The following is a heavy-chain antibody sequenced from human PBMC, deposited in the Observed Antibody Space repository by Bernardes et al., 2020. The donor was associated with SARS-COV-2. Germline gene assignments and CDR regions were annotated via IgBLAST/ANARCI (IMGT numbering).Heavy chain of an antibody. Sequence: GHLRLSCAVSGFTFSSYAMNWVLKAPGKGLEWMAVISYDGSNKYYADSVKGRFTISRDNSKNTLYLQMNSLRAEDTAVYYCARGLYCSSTSCYKYYFDYWGQGTLVTVSS. CDR3: ARGLYCSSTSCYKYYFDY. J-gene: IGHJ4*02. CDR1: GFTFSSYA. V-gene: IGHV3-30*04. D-gene: IGHD2-2*01. CDR2: ISYDGSNK.